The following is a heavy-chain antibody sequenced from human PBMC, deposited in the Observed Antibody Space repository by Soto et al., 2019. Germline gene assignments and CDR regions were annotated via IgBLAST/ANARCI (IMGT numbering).Heavy chain of an antibody. CDR1: GFTFSSYA. V-gene: IGHV3-23*01. J-gene: IGHJ4*02. Sequence: EVQLLESGGGLVQPGGSLRLSCAASGFTFSSYAMSWVRQAPGKGLEWVSVISGSGGSTYYADSVKGRFTIYIDYSKTTLYLQMNSLRAEDTAVYYCAKGRGYCMSTSCYVGSDYWGQGTLVTVSS. CDR2: ISGSGGST. D-gene: IGHD2-2*01. CDR3: AKGRGYCMSTSCYVGSDY.